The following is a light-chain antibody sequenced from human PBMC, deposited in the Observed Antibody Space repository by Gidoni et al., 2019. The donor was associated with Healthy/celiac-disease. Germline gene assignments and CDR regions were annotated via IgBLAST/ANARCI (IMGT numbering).Light chain of an antibody. V-gene: IGKV3-11*01. CDR3: QQRSNWPPT. CDR1: QSVSSY. CDR2: DAA. Sequence: DIALTQSPATLSLSPGERATLSCRASQSVSSYLAWYQQKPGQAPRLLISDAANRATGIPARFSGSGSGTDFTLTISSLEPEDFAVYYCQQRSNWPPTFGQGTKVEIK. J-gene: IGKJ1*01.